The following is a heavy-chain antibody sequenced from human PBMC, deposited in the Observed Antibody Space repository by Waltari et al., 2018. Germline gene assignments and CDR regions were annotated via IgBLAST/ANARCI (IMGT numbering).Heavy chain of an antibody. CDR3: ARDEETTTIRYYYYYYMDV. J-gene: IGHJ6*03. V-gene: IGHV3-48*04. CDR2: ISSSSSTI. D-gene: IGHD4-4*01. Sequence: EVQLVESGGGLVQPGGSLRLSCAASGFTFSSYSMNWVRQAPGKGLEWVSYISSSSSTIYYADSVKGRFTISRDNAKNSLYLQMNSLRAEDTAVYYCARDEETTTIRYYYYYYMDVWGKGTTVTVSS. CDR1: GFTFSSYS.